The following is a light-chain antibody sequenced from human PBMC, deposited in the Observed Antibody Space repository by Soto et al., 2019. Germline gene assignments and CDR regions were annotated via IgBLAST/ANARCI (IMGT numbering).Light chain of an antibody. CDR1: QSDGNY. V-gene: IGKV3-11*01. J-gene: IGKJ2*01. Sequence: SVLTQSPATLSLSPGERATLSCRASQSDGNYIAWYQQKPGQPPRLLIYDVSNRATGVPAKFSGSGSATDFTLTISSLEPEDFGVYHCQQRSSWPRMYTFGQGTKLEI. CDR2: DVS. CDR3: QQRSSWPRMYT.